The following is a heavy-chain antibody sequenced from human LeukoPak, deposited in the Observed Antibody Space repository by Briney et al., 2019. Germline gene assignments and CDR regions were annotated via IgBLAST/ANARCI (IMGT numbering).Heavy chain of an antibody. CDR1: GFTFSHHW. CDR3: ARLNSNYADY. V-gene: IGHV3-7*01. CDR2: IKEDGSEK. Sequence: GGSLRLSCTASGFTFSHHWMTWVRQAPGKGLEWVANIKEDGSEKDYVDSVKGRFTISRDNGKNSLYLQMNSLRGEDTAVYYCARLNSNYADYWGQGTLVAVST. J-gene: IGHJ4*02.